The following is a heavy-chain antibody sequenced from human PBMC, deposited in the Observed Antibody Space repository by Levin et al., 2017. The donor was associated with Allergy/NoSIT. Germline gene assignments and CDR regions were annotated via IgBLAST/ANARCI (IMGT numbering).Heavy chain of an antibody. J-gene: IGHJ4*02. Sequence: SQTLSLTCTVSGGSISSSTYYWGWIRQPPGKGLEWIGSIYYSGSTYYNPSLKSRVTISVDTSKNQFSLKLRSVTAADTAVYYCATGRDYDSTGYYRYFDYWGQGTLVTVSS. CDR1: GGSISSSTYY. CDR2: IYYSGST. D-gene: IGHD3-22*01. CDR3: ATGRDYDSTGYYRYFDY. V-gene: IGHV4-39*07.